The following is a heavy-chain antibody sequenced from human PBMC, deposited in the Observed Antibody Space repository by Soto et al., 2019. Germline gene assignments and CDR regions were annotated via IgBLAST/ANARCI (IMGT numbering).Heavy chain of an antibody. CDR2: IYYTGST. V-gene: IGHV4-59*11. CDR3: ARANRYSEY. Sequence: SETLSLTCPAFGRSINNHYWSWIRPPPGTGLEWIGYIYYTGSTNYNPSLESRATMSVNTCKNRVSLNLTSLTAADTAIDDCARANRYSEYWGQVNWGTVSS. J-gene: IGHJ4*02. CDR1: GRSINNHY.